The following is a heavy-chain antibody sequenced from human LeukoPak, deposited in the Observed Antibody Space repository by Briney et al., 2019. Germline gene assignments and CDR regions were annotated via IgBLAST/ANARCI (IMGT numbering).Heavy chain of an antibody. V-gene: IGHV3-11*04. CDR1: GFTFSDYY. Sequence: GGSLRLSCAASGFTFSDYYMTWIRQAPGKGLEWVSYISTSGSTIYYADSVKGRFTISRDNAKNSLYLQMNSLRAEDTAVYYCARPLRQWELLTSFDYWGQGTLVTVSS. J-gene: IGHJ4*02. CDR3: ARPLRQWELLTSFDY. CDR2: ISTSGSTI. D-gene: IGHD1-26*01.